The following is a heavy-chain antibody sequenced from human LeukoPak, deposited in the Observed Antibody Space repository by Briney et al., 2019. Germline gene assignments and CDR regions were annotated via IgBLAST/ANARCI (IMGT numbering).Heavy chain of an antibody. CDR1: GYTFTGYY. Sequence: GASVKVSCKASGYTFTGYYMHWVRQAPGQGLEWMGRINPNSGGTNYAQKFQGRVTMTRDTSISTAYMELSRLRSDDTAVYYCARSYHIVVVPAAPDAFDIWGQGTMVTVSS. J-gene: IGHJ3*02. CDR3: ARSYHIVVVPAAPDAFDI. CDR2: INPNSGGT. V-gene: IGHV1-2*06. D-gene: IGHD2-2*01.